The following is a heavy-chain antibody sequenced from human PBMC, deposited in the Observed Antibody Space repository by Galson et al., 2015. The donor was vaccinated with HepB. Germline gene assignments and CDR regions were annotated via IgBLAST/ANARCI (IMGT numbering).Heavy chain of an antibody. V-gene: IGHV1-24*01. Sequence: SVKVSCKVSGYTLTELSMHWVRQAPGKGLEWMGGFDPEDGETIYAQKFQGRVTMTEDTSTDTAYMELSSLRSEDTAVYYCATSLRGLQLVRAPFDPWGQGTLVTVSS. D-gene: IGHD6-6*01. J-gene: IGHJ5*02. CDR2: FDPEDGET. CDR1: GYTLTELS. CDR3: ATSLRGLQLVRAPFDP.